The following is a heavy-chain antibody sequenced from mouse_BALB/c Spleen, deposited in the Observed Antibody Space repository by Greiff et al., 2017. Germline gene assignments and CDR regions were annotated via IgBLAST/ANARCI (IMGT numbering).Heavy chain of an antibody. D-gene: IGHD2-1*01. CDR1: GYSITSGYY. Sequence: VQLKESGPGLVKPSQSLSLTCSVTGYSITSGYYWNWIRQFPGNKLEWMGYISYDGSNNYNPSLKNRISITRDTSKNQFFLKLNSVTTEDTATYYCARGGNYKYFDVWGAGTTVTVSS. CDR2: ISYDGSN. CDR3: ARGGNYKYFDV. V-gene: IGHV3-6*02. J-gene: IGHJ1*01.